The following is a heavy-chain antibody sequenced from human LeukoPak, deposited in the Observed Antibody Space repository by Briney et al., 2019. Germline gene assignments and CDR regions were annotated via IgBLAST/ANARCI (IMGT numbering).Heavy chain of an antibody. D-gene: IGHD3-16*01. J-gene: IGHJ6*02. CDR2: IYSGGST. Sequence: PGGSLRLSCAASGLTVSSNYMRWVRRAAGRGVEGVSVIYSGGSTYYADPVKGRITIPRDDPKNTLYLQMNSLRAEDTAVYYCAGGTHHYYYYGMDVWGQGNTVTVSS. V-gene: IGHV3-66*01. CDR1: GLTVSSNY. CDR3: AGGTHHYYYYGMDV.